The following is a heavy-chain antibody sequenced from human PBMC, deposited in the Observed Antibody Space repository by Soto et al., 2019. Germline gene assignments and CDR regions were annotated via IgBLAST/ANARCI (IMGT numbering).Heavy chain of an antibody. CDR1: GYSFTSYW. CDR2: IYPGDSDT. Sequence: GESLKISCKGSGYSFTSYWIGWVRQMPGKGLEWMGIIYPGDSDTRYSPSFQGQVTISADKSISTAYLQWSSLKASDTAMYYCARHSSTPPRGLYYYYYMDVWGKGTTVTVSS. CDR3: ARHSSTPPRGLYYYYYMDV. J-gene: IGHJ6*03. D-gene: IGHD2-2*01. V-gene: IGHV5-51*01.